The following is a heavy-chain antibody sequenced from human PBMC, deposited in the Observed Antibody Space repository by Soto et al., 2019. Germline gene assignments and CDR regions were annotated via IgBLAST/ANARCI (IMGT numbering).Heavy chain of an antibody. Sequence: EVQLVESGGGLVKPGGSLRLSCAASGFSFSIYTMNWVRQAPGKGLEWVSSISSSGTYIYYADSVKGRFTISGDNAKHSLYLQMNSLRADDTAVYYCARLKPLIIIDGDYYGMDVWGQGTTVTVSS. CDR2: ISSSGTYI. J-gene: IGHJ6*02. V-gene: IGHV3-21*01. CDR3: ARLKPLIIIDGDYYGMDV. D-gene: IGHD3-10*01. CDR1: GFSFSIYT.